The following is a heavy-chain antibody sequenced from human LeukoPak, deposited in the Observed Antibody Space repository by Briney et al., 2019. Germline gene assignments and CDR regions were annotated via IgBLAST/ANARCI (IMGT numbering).Heavy chain of an antibody. Sequence: SETLSLTCTVSGGPIRSSSYYWGWIRQPPGKGLEWIGSISYSGSTYYNPSLKSRVTLSVDTSKSQFSLKLSSVTAADTSVYYRVRCLLSIYDTLKWFDPWGQGTLVTVSS. D-gene: IGHD2/OR15-2a*01. V-gene: IGHV4-39*01. J-gene: IGHJ5*02. CDR1: GGPIRSSSYY. CDR2: ISYSGST. CDR3: VRCLLSIYDTLKWFDP.